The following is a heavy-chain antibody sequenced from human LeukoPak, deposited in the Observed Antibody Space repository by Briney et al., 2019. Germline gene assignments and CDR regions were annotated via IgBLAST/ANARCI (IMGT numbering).Heavy chain of an antibody. CDR3: AKDSMIRGATIPNLH. CDR2: ISDSGGST. CDR1: GFTFSIYA. D-gene: IGHD3-10*01. J-gene: IGHJ4*02. Sequence: HAGGSLRLSCAASGFTFSIYAMSWVRQAPGKGLEWVSAISDSGGSTYYADSVKGRFTISRDNSKNTLYLQMNSLRAEDTAVYYCAKDSMIRGATIPNLHWGQGTLVTVSS. V-gene: IGHV3-23*01.